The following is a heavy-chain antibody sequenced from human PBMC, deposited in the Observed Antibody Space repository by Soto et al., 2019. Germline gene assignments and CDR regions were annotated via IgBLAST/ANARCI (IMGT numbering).Heavy chain of an antibody. Sequence: GESLKISCKGFGCNFGNHWIGWGRQMPWQGLEWMGIIYPFDFDTKYSPSFQGHVTISADKSINTAYLQWNSLRASDTAMYYCARQTVTSSSYPHYEMDGWGQGTTVTVSS. CDR2: IYPFDFDT. J-gene: IGHJ6*02. V-gene: IGHV5-51*01. CDR1: GCNFGNHW. CDR3: ARQTVTSSSYPHYEMDG. D-gene: IGHD3-3*01.